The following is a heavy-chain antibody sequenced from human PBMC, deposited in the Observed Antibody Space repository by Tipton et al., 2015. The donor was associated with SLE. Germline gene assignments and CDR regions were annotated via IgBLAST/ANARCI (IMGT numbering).Heavy chain of an antibody. V-gene: IGHV4-59*01. J-gene: IGHJ3*02. Sequence: PGLVKPSETLSLTCTVSGGSISSYYWSWIRQPPGKGLEWIGYIYYSGSTNYNPSPKSRVTISVDTSKNQFSLKLSSVTAADTAVYYCARERFFARRGFDIWGQGTMVTVSS. CDR2: IYYSGST. D-gene: IGHD3-10*01. CDR1: GGSISSYY. CDR3: ARERFFARRGFDI.